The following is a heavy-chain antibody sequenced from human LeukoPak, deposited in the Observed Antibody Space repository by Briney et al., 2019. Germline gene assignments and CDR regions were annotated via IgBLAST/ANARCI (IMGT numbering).Heavy chain of an antibody. D-gene: IGHD3-10*01. CDR1: GFTFNNYG. Sequence: GGSLRLSCAASGFTFNNYGMHWVRQAPGKGLEWVAFIRYNGNNQYYADSVKGLFTISRDNSKNTLYLQMNSLKGDDTAVYYCAKDSAFYYIDVWGKGTTVIISS. V-gene: IGHV3-30*02. J-gene: IGHJ6*03. CDR2: IRYNGNNQ. CDR3: AKDSAFYYIDV.